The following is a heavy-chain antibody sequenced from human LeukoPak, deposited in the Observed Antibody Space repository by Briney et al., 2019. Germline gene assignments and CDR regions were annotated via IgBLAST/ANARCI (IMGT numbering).Heavy chain of an antibody. CDR3: ARGNGGSPYDAFAI. D-gene: IGHD1-26*01. CDR2: INPNSGGT. J-gene: IGHJ3*02. V-gene: IGHV1-2*02. Sequence: ASVKVSCKASGYTFTGYYMHWVRQAPGQGLEWMGWINPNSGGTNYAQKFQGRVTLTRDTSISTAYMELISLRSDDTAMYYCARGNGGSPYDAFAIWGQGTMVTVSS. CDR1: GYTFTGYY.